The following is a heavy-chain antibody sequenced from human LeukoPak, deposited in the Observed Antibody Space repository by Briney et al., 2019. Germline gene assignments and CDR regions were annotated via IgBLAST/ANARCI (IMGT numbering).Heavy chain of an antibody. D-gene: IGHD4-17*01. V-gene: IGHV3-30-3*01. Sequence: GRSLRLSCAASGFTFSSYAMHWVRQAPGKGLEWVAVISYDGSNKYYADSVKGRFTISRDNSKNTLYLQMNSLRAEDTAVYYCARGGLGGDFDYFDYWGQGTLVTVSS. CDR1: GFTFSSYA. CDR3: ARGGLGGDFDYFDY. J-gene: IGHJ4*02. CDR2: ISYDGSNK.